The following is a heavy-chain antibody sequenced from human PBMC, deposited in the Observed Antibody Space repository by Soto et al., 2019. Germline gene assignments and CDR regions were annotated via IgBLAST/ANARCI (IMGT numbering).Heavy chain of an antibody. CDR2: IIPIFGTA. Sequence: SVKVSCKXSGGTFSSYAISWVRQAPGQGLEWMGGIIPIFGTANYAQKFQGRVTITADESTSTAYMELSSLRSEDTAVYYCARGDGSHMYAFDIWGQGTMVTVSS. CDR3: ARGDGSHMYAFDI. J-gene: IGHJ3*02. V-gene: IGHV1-69*13. D-gene: IGHD1-26*01. CDR1: GGTFSSYA.